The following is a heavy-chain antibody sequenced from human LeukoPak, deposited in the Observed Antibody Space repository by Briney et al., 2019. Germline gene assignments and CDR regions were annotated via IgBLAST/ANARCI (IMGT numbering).Heavy chain of an antibody. J-gene: IGHJ3*02. CDR2: ISYDGSSE. CDR1: GFTFSTYA. CDR3: ARAIGIVGATGSRHAFDI. Sequence: GGSLRLSCAASGFTFSTYAMHWVRQAPGKGLECVASISYDGSSEYYADSVKGRFTISRDDSKNTLYLQMNSLRAEDTAVYYCARAIGIVGATGSRHAFDIWGQGTMVTVSS. V-gene: IGHV3-30-3*01. D-gene: IGHD1-26*01.